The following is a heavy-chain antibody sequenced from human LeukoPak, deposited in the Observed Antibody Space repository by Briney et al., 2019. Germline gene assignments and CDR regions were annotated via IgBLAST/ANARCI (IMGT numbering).Heavy chain of an antibody. CDR3: ARDPFRDYYMDV. V-gene: IGHV1-69*04. CDR1: GGTFSSYT. J-gene: IGHJ6*03. CDR2: IIPILGIA. Sequence: SSVKVSCKASGGTFSSYTISWVRQAPGQGLEWMGRIIPILGIANYAQKFQGRVTITADKPTSTAYMELSSLRSEDTAVYYCARDPFRDYYMDVWGKGTTVTVSS.